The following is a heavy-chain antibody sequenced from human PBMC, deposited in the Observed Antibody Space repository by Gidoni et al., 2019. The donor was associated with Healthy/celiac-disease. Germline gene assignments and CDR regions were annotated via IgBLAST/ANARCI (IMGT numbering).Heavy chain of an antibody. CDR2: ISSSSSYI. CDR1: GFTFSSYS. CDR3: ARDFGGYSYGLRYYYYYGMDV. D-gene: IGHD5-18*01. V-gene: IGHV3-21*01. Sequence: EVQLVESGGGLVKPGGSLRLSCAASGFTFSSYSMNWVRQAPGKGLEWVSYISSSSSYIYYEDSVKGRFTISRDNAKNSLYLQMNSLRAEDTAVYYCARDFGGYSYGLRYYYYYGMDVWGQGTTVTVSS. J-gene: IGHJ6*02.